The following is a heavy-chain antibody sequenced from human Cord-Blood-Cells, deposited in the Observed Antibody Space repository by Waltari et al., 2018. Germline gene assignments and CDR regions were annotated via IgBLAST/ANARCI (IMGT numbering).Heavy chain of an antibody. CDR2: INHSGST. Sequence: QVQLQQWGAGLLKPSETLSLTCAVYGGSFSGYYWSWIRQPPGKGLEWIGEINHSGSTNYNPSLKSRVTISVGTSKNQFSLKLSSVTAADTAVYYCARGGVVTYYDFWSGYYFDYWGQGTLVTVSS. CDR3: ARGGVVTYYDFWSGYYFDY. J-gene: IGHJ4*02. CDR1: GGSFSGYY. D-gene: IGHD3-3*01. V-gene: IGHV4-34*01.